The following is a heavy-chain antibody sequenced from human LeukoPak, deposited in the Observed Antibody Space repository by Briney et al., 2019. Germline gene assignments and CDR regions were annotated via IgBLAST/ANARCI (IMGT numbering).Heavy chain of an antibody. CDR1: GYTFTSYG. Sequence: RASVKVSCKASGYTFTSYGISWVRQAPGQGLEWMGWINPKSGGTNYAQNFQGRVTMTRNTSISTAYMELSRLRSDDTAVYYCAKDLQWELPRGDALDIWGQGTMVTVSS. J-gene: IGHJ3*02. CDR3: AKDLQWELPRGDALDI. CDR2: INPKSGGT. V-gene: IGHV1-2*02. D-gene: IGHD1-26*01.